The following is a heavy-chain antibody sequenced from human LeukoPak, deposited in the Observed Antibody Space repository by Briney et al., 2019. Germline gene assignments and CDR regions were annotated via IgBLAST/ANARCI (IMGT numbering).Heavy chain of an antibody. CDR1: GGSFSGYY. D-gene: IGHD3-3*01. CDR2: INHSGST. J-gene: IGHJ5*02. CDR3: ARATYDSTNWFDP. Sequence: SETLSLTCAVYGGSFSGYYWSWIRQPPGKGLEWIGEINHSGSTYYNPSLKSRVTISVDRSKNQFSLKLSSVTAADTAVYYCARATYDSTNWFDPWGQGTLVTVSS. V-gene: IGHV4-34*01.